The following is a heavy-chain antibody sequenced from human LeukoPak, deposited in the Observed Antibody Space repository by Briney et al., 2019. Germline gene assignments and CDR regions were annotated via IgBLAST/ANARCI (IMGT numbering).Heavy chain of an antibody. V-gene: IGHV3-30-3*01. CDR3: ARDTHYYDPSAYYSRGEYYHHGMDA. D-gene: IGHD3-22*01. CDR2: VSYDGSNK. Sequence: PGGSLRLSCVVSGFTFRTCAMHWVRQAPGKGLEWVAVVSYDGSNKYYADSVQGRFTISRDNSRNTLHLQMNSLRADDTAVYYCARDTHYYDPSAYYSRGEYYHHGMDAWGQGTPVTASS. CDR1: GFTFRTCA. J-gene: IGHJ6*02.